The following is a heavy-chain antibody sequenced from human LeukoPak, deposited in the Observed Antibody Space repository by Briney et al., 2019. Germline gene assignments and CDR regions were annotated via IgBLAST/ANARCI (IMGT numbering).Heavy chain of an antibody. J-gene: IGHJ4*02. CDR3: AKAGLTGLDY. D-gene: IGHD3/OR15-3a*01. CDR1: GFSFSTYG. V-gene: IGHV3-30*02. CDR2: IRYDGSNK. Sequence: GGSLRLSCAASGFSFSTYGMHWVRQAPGMGLEWVTFIRYDGSNKHYADSVKGRFTISRDNSKSTLYLQMNSLRAEDTAVYYCAKAGLTGLDYWGQGTLVTVSS.